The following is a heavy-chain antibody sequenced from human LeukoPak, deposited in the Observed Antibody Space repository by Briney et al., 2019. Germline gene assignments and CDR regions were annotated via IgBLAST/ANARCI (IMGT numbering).Heavy chain of an antibody. CDR1: GFSFSDSY. J-gene: IGHJ4*02. D-gene: IGHD5-18*01. CDR2: ISSSSGTI. CDR3: ARALGYSYGYAVDY. Sequence: GGSLRLSCTASGFSFSDSYMRWIRQTPGKGLEWLSYISSSSGTIYYADSVKGRFTISGDNAKNSLYLQMNSLRAEDTAVYYCARALGYSYGYAVDYWGQGTLVTVSS. V-gene: IGHV3-11*04.